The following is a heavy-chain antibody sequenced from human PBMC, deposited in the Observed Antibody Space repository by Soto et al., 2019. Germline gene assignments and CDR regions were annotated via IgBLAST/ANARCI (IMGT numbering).Heavy chain of an antibody. CDR2: IIPIFGTA. Sequence: QVQLVQSGAEVKKPGSSVKVSCKASGGTFSSYAISWVRQAPGQGLEWMGGIIPIFGTANYAQKFQGRVTITADESTSTAYMELSSLRSEDTAVYYCARLFPTEYDSSGNDAFGIWGQGTMVTVSS. V-gene: IGHV1-69*01. D-gene: IGHD3-22*01. CDR3: ARLFPTEYDSSGNDAFGI. CDR1: GGTFSSYA. J-gene: IGHJ3*02.